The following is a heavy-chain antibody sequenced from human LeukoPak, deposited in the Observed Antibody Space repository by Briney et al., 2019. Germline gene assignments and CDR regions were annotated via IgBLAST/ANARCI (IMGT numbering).Heavy chain of an antibody. D-gene: IGHD6-13*01. CDR2: ISGSGSML. J-gene: IGHJ4*02. V-gene: IGHV3-11*04. Sequence: GGSRRLSCAASGFTFSDYYMSWVRQAPGKGLEWVSYISGSGSMLHYADSVKGRSTISRDNAKNSLYLQMSTLRAEDTAVYYCARRPYSTSWYYFDYWGQGTLVTVSS. CDR1: GFTFSDYY. CDR3: ARRPYSTSWYYFDY.